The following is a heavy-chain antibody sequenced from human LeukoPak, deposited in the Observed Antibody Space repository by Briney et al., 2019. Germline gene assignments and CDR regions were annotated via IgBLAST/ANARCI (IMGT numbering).Heavy chain of an antibody. Sequence: TSETLSLTCTVSGGSINSSSRYWGWIRQPPGEGLEWIGSIYYSGSTYYNPSLKSRVTISVDTSKNQFSLKLNSVTAADTAVYYCVRQKITTSDYWGQGTLVTVPS. V-gene: IGHV4-39*01. CDR3: VRQKITTSDY. CDR2: IYYSGST. CDR1: GGSINSSSRY. D-gene: IGHD3-16*01. J-gene: IGHJ4*02.